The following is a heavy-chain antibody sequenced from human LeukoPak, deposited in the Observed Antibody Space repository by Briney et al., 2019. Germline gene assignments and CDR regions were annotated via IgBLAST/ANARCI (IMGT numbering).Heavy chain of an antibody. V-gene: IGHV3-21*01. CDR2: ISSSSSYI. CDR1: GFTFSSYS. D-gene: IGHD2-2*01. J-gene: IGHJ3*02. Sequence: GGSLRLSCAASGFTFSSYSMNWVRQAPGEGVEWVSSISSSSSYIYYADSVKGRFTISRDNAKNSLYLQMNSLRAEDTAVYYCAREVSCSSTSCLGAFDIWGQGTMVTVSS. CDR3: AREVSCSSTSCLGAFDI.